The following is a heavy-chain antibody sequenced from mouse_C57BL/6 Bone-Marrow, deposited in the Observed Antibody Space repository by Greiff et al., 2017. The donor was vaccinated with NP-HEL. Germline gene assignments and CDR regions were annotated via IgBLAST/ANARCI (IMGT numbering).Heavy chain of an antibody. D-gene: IGHD2-3*01. Sequence: QVQLQQSGPELVKPGASVKISCKASGYAFSSSWMNWVKQRPGKGLEWIGRIYPGDGDTNYNGKFKGKATLTADKSSSTAYMQLSSLTSEDSAVYFCARSPNDGSRGPHYFDYWGQGTTLTVSS. V-gene: IGHV1-82*01. CDR2: IYPGDGDT. CDR3: ARSPNDGSRGPHYFDY. J-gene: IGHJ2*01. CDR1: GYAFSSSW.